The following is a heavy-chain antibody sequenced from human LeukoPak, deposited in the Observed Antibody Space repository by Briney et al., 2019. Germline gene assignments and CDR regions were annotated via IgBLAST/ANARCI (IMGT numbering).Heavy chain of an antibody. CDR2: INHSGST. Sequence: ASETLSLTCAVYGGSFSGYYWSWIRQPPGKGLEWIGEINHSGSTNYNPSLKSRVTISVDTSKNQFSLKLSSVTAADTAVYYCARLIAVAGTRGADYWRQGTLVTVSS. CDR3: ARLIAVAGTRGADY. D-gene: IGHD6-19*01. V-gene: IGHV4-34*01. J-gene: IGHJ4*02. CDR1: GGSFSGYY.